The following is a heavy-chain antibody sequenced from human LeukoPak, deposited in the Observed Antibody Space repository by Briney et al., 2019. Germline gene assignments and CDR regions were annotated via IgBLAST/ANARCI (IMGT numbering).Heavy chain of an antibody. D-gene: IGHD3-10*01. V-gene: IGHV3-43*01. CDR3: AKDHYYGSGSYSRWVYFDY. CDR2: ISWDGGST. Sequence: GESLRLSCAASGFTFDDYTMHWVRQAPGKGLEWVSLISWDGGSTYYADSVKGRFTISRDNSKNSLYLQMNSLRTEDTALHFCAKDHYYGSGSYSRWVYFDYWGQGTLVTVSS. CDR1: GFTFDDYT. J-gene: IGHJ4*02.